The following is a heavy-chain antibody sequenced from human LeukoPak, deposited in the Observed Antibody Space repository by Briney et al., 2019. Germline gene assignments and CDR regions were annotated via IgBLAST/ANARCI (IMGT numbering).Heavy chain of an antibody. D-gene: IGHD3-10*02. V-gene: IGHV3-23*01. Sequence: GGSLRLSCVDSGFTFSNYAMSWVRQVPAKGLEWVSGISDTGDSTYYADSVKGRFTISRDNSRNTLYLQVNSLRVEDTAIYYCASRQGLGWHYVNWGQGTLVTVSS. CDR1: GFTFSNYA. J-gene: IGHJ4*02. CDR2: ISDTGDST. CDR3: ASRQGLGWHYVN.